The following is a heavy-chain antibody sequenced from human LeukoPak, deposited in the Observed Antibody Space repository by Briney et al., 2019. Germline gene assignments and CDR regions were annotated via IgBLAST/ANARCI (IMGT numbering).Heavy chain of an antibody. CDR3: AKDLSPGYSYGYPFDY. V-gene: IGHV3-9*01. D-gene: IGHD5-18*01. J-gene: IGHJ4*02. CDR1: GFTFDDYA. Sequence: PGRSLRLSCAASGFTFDDYAMHWVRQAPGKGLEWVSSISWNSGSIGYADSVKGRFTISRDNAKNSLYLQMNSLRAEDTALYYCAKDLSPGYSYGYPFDYWGQGTLVTVSS. CDR2: ISWNSGSI.